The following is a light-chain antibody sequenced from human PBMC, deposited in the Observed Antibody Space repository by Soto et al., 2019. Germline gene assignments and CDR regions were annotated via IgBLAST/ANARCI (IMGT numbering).Light chain of an antibody. CDR3: QHSHNTPPYT. J-gene: IGKJ2*01. CDR1: HNVGKD. V-gene: IGKV1-39*01. Sequence: DIQMTQSPSSLSASVGDSVTITCRASHNVGKDLLWYQQKPGRAPKLLIYGASKLIGGVPSTFSGSGSGTDFTLSINNIQPEDSASYYDQHSHNTPPYTFGQVTRLEV. CDR2: GAS.